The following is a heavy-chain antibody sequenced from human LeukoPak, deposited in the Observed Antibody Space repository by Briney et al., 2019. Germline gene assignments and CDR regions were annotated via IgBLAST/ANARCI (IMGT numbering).Heavy chain of an antibody. Sequence: GSLRLSCAASGFTFSSYAMHWVRQAPGKGLEWVAVISYDGSNKYYADSVKGRFTISRDNSKNTLYLQMNSLRAEDTAVYYCARATHYSGSYLHYWGQGTLVTVSS. D-gene: IGHD1-26*01. V-gene: IGHV3-30-3*01. CDR3: ARATHYSGSYLHY. CDR1: GFTFSSYA. CDR2: ISYDGSNK. J-gene: IGHJ4*02.